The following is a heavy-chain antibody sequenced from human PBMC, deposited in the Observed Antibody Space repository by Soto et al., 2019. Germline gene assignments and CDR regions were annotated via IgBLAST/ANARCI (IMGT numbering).Heavy chain of an antibody. Sequence: QLQLQESGPGLVKPSETLSLTCTVSGGSISSSSYYWGWIRQPPGKGLEWIGSIYYSGSTYYNPSLKSRVTISVDTSTNQFSLKLSSVTAADTAVYSCARHVSGSWYRGDWFDPWGQGTLVTVSS. J-gene: IGHJ5*02. CDR2: IYYSGST. CDR1: GGSISSSSYY. CDR3: ARHVSGSWYRGDWFDP. V-gene: IGHV4-39*01. D-gene: IGHD6-13*01.